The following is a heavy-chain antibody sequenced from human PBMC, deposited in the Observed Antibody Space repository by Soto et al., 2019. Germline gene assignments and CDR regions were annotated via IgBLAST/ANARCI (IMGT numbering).Heavy chain of an antibody. D-gene: IGHD4-17*01. CDR1: GFTFSSYG. CDR2: ISSDGSNK. Sequence: GGSLRISCAAYGFTFSSYGMHWVRQAPGQGLEWVAGISSDGSNKYYADSVKGRFTISRDNPKNTLYLQMNSLRAEDTAVYYCAKDDGDDLIDYWGQGTLVTVSS. CDR3: AKDDGDDLIDY. V-gene: IGHV3-30*18. J-gene: IGHJ4*02.